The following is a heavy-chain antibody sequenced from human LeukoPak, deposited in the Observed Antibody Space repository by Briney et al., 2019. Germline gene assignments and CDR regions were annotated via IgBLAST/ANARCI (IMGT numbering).Heavy chain of an antibody. Sequence: SETLSLTCAVSGYSISSGYYWGWIRPPPGKGLEWIGSIYHSGSTDYNPSLKSRVTISLDTSKNQSSLKLSSVTAADTAVYYCARQGGSYSGNYWGQGTLVTVSS. D-gene: IGHD1-26*01. CDR2: IYHSGST. V-gene: IGHV4-38-2*01. J-gene: IGHJ4*02. CDR3: ARQGGSYSGNY. CDR1: GYSISSGYY.